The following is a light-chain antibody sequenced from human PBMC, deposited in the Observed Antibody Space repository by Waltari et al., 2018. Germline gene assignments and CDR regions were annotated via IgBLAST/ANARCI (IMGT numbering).Light chain of an antibody. Sequence: IQMTQSPSTLSASVGDRVTTTCRASQSISSWLAWYQQKPGKAPKLLIYKASSLESGVPSRFSGSGSGTEFTLTISSLQPDDFATYYCQQYNSYSPTWTFGQGTKVEIK. CDR2: KAS. CDR3: QQYNSYSPTWT. V-gene: IGKV1-5*03. J-gene: IGKJ1*01. CDR1: QSISSW.